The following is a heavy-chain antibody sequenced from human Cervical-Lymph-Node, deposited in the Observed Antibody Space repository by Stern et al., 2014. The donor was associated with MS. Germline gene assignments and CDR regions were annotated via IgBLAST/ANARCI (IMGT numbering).Heavy chain of an antibody. J-gene: IGHJ5*02. CDR1: GGSISSGDYY. Sequence: QVQLVESGPGLVKPSQTLSLTCTVSGGSISSGDYYWSWIRQPPGKGLEWIGYIYYSGSPYYNPSLKSRVTISVDTSKNQFSLKLSSVTAADTAVYYCASANCSSTSCPNWFDPWGQGTLVTVSS. D-gene: IGHD2-2*01. V-gene: IGHV4-30-4*01. CDR2: IYYSGSP. CDR3: ASANCSSTSCPNWFDP.